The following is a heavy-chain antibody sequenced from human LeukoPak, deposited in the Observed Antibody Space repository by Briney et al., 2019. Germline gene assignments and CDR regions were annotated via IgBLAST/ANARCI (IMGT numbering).Heavy chain of an antibody. V-gene: IGHV4-34*01. CDR3: ARGPPFHDYGENNNWFDP. CDR2: INHSGST. D-gene: IGHD4-17*01. Sequence: SETLSLTCAVYGGSFSGYYWSWIRQPPGKGLEWIGEINHSGSTNYNPSLKSRVTISVDTSKNQFSLKLSSVTAADTAVYYCARGPPFHDYGENNNWFDPWGQGTLVTVSS. CDR1: GGSFSGYY. J-gene: IGHJ5*02.